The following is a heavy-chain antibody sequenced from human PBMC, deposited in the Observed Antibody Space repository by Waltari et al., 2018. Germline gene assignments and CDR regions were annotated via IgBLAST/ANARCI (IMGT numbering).Heavy chain of an antibody. J-gene: IGHJ4*02. D-gene: IGHD2-15*01. CDR3: ARDRGRGLYLDT. CDR1: GDSMCSTDC. V-gene: IGHV4-4*02. CDR2: VRGDGRT. Sequence: QLQLQESGPGLVRPSVTLSLLCAVSGDSMCSTDCWSWVRQPPGKGLEWIGQVRGDGRTNYNPSFASRVIISLDTSTHHFALEVTSATAADTALDYCARDRGRGLYLDTWGQGILVTVAP.